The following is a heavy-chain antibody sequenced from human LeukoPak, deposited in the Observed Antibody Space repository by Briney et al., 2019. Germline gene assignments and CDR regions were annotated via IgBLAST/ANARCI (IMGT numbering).Heavy chain of an antibody. CDR3: ARDLYSSRTNGAFVI. CDR2: INPNSGST. V-gene: IGHV1-2*02. Sequence: ASVKVSCKASGYTFTGYYMHWVRQAPGQGLEWMGWINPNSGSTNYAQKFQGRVTMTRDTSISTAYMELSAVPAADTAVYYCARDLYSSRTNGAFVIWGQGTMVTVSS. CDR1: GYTFTGYY. J-gene: IGHJ3*02. D-gene: IGHD6-13*01.